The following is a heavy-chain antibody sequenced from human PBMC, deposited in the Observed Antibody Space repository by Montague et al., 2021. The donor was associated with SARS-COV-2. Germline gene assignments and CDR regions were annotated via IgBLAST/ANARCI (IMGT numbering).Heavy chain of an antibody. CDR2: IFYTGSA. V-gene: IGHV4-59*01. Sequence: SETLSLTCAVYTDSFSGYYWSWIRQPPGKGLEWIGYIFYTGSANYNPSLKSRVTISIDTSNNQFSLKLKSMSAADTAVYYCARVGNYLGVYWGQGILVTVSS. CDR3: ARVGNYLGVY. CDR1: TDSFSGYY. J-gene: IGHJ4*02. D-gene: IGHD3-10*01.